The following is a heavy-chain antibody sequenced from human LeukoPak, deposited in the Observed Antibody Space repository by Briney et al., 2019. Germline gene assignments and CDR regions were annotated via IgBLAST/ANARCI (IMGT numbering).Heavy chain of an antibody. CDR3: TKDDSSGYGYYFDY. CDR2: ISYDGSKK. CDR1: GLIFSNYA. J-gene: IGHJ4*02. V-gene: IGHV3-30*04. D-gene: IGHD3-22*01. Sequence: PGGSLRLSCATSGLIFSNYAMHWVRQAPGKGLERVTVISYDGSKKFYADSVQGRFTLSRDNSKNTLYLQMNSLRTEDTAVYYCTKDDSSGYGYYFDYWGQGTLVTASS.